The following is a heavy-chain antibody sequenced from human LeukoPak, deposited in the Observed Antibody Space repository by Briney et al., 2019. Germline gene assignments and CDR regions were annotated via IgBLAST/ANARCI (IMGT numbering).Heavy chain of an antibody. V-gene: IGHV3-30*02. Sequence: GGSLRLSCAASGFTFSSYGMHWVRQAPGKGLEWVAFIRYDGSNKYYADSVKGRFTISRDNSKNTLYLQMNSLRAEDTAVYYCAKDEVYRCSSTSCYSVVDYWGQGTLVTVSS. D-gene: IGHD2-2*01. J-gene: IGHJ4*02. CDR1: GFTFSSYG. CDR3: AKDEVYRCSSTSCYSVVDY. CDR2: IRYDGSNK.